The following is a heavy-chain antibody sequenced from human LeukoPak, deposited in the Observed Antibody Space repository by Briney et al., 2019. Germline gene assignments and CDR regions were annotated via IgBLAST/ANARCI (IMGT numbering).Heavy chain of an antibody. CDR1: GFTFSSYG. CDR2: IRYDGSNK. D-gene: IGHD2-15*01. CDR3: AKDRNRYCSGGSCYSGYFDY. Sequence: QPGGSLRLSCVASGFTFSSYGMHWVRQAPGKGLEWVAFIRYDGSNKYYADSVKGRLTISRDNSKNTLYLQMNSLRAEDTAVYYCAKDRNRYCSGGSCYSGYFDYWGQGTLVTVSS. V-gene: IGHV3-30*02. J-gene: IGHJ4*02.